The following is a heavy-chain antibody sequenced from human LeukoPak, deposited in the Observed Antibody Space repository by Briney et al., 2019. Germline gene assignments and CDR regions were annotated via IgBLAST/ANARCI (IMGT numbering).Heavy chain of an antibody. Sequence: ASVKVSCKVSGYTLTELSMHWVQQAPGKGLEWMGGFDPEDGETIYAQKFQGRVTMTEDTSTDTAYMELSSLRSEDTAVYYCATWGRRYQEGYYFDYWGQGTLVTVSS. CDR3: ATWGRRYQEGYYFDY. D-gene: IGHD3-9*01. J-gene: IGHJ4*02. V-gene: IGHV1-24*01. CDR1: GYTLTELS. CDR2: FDPEDGET.